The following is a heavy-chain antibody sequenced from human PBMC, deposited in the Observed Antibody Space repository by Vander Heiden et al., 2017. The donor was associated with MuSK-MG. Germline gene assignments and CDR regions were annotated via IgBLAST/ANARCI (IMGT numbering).Heavy chain of an antibody. CDR2: ISPYNGAT. CDR1: GYDINGAY. CDR3: ARELNDLAGTDEAFDM. J-gene: IGHJ3*02. D-gene: IGHD3-16*01. V-gene: IGHV1-2*02. Sequence: QAPLVHAGAEVKKPGASVRVSCRGSGYDINGAYIHWVRQAPGQGLEWMGWISPYNGATKYSERFQGRVTMTTDTFISTTYMELSMLRSDDTALYYCARELNDLAGTDEAFDMWGQGTAVTVSS.